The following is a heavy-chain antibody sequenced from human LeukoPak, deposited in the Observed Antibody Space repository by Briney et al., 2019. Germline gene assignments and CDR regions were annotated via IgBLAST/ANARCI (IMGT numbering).Heavy chain of an antibody. V-gene: IGHV1-2*02. J-gene: IGHJ6*02. Sequence: GASVKVSCKASGYTFTGYYMHWVRQAPGQGLEWMGWINPNSGGTNYAQKFQGRVTMTRDTSISTAYMELSRLRSDDTAVYYCASPAVVVPAAIHYYYYYGMDVWGQGTTVTVSS. CDR1: GYTFTGYY. CDR3: ASPAVVVPAAIHYYYYYGMDV. D-gene: IGHD2-2*02. CDR2: INPNSGGT.